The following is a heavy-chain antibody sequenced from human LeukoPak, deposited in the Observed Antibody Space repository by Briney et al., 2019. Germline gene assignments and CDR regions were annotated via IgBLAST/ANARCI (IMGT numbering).Heavy chain of an antibody. D-gene: IGHD3-22*01. V-gene: IGHV4-38-2*02. CDR3: ARAGDSSGYYNYYYMDV. J-gene: IGHJ6*03. Sequence: SETLSLTCTVSGYSISSGYYWGWIRQPPGKGLEWIGEINHSGSTNYNPSLKSRVTISVDTSKNQFSLKLSSVTAEDTAVYYCARAGDSSGYYNYYYMDVWGKGTTVTVSS. CDR1: GYSISSGYY. CDR2: INHSGST.